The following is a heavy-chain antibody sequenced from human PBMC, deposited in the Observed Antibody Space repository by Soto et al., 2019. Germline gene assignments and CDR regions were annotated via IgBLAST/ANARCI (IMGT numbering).Heavy chain of an antibody. Sequence: QVQLVQSGAEVKKPGASVKVSCTASGYTFTGYYMHWVRQAPGQGLEWMGWINPNSGGTNYAQKLQGGVTMTRDRPISTAYRELSRMRSDDTAVYYCARENDDGSGRAIDYWGQGTLVTVSS. D-gene: IGHD3-22*01. V-gene: IGHV1-2*02. CDR1: GYTFTGYY. J-gene: IGHJ4*02. CDR2: INPNSGGT. CDR3: ARENDDGSGRAIDY.